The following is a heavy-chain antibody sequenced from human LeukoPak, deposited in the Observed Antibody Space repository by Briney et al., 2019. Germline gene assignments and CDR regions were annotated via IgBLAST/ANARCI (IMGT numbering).Heavy chain of an antibody. CDR2: ISGSGGST. Sequence: QTGGSLRLSCAASGFTFSSYAMSWVRQAPGKGLEGVSAISGSGGSTYYADSVKGRFTISRDNSKNTLYPQMNSLRAEDTAVYYCAKDGVVVAAYFFDYWGQGTLVTVSS. CDR3: AKDGVVVAAYFFDY. J-gene: IGHJ4*02. CDR1: GFTFSSYA. D-gene: IGHD2-15*01. V-gene: IGHV3-23*01.